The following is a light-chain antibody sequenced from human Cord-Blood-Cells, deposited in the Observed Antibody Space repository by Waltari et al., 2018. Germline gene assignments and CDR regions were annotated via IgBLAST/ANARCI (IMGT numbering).Light chain of an antibody. CDR3: AAWDDSLNGFWV. J-gene: IGLJ3*02. CDR1: SSNIGSNP. V-gene: IGLV1-44*01. Sequence: QSVLTQPPSASGTPGQRVTISCSGSSSNIGSNPVNWYQQLPGTAPNLLIYSNNQRPSGVPDRFSGSMSGTSASLTISGLQSEDEADYYCAAWDDSLNGFWVFGGGTKLTVL. CDR2: SNN.